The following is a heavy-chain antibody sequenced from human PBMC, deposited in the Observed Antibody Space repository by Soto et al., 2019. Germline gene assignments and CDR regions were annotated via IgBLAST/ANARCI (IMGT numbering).Heavy chain of an antibody. V-gene: IGHV3-21*01. J-gene: IGHJ1*01. CDR1: GFTFSSYS. CDR2: ISSSSSYI. CDR3: ARDWGSEYFQH. Sequence: EVQLVESGGGLVKPGGSLRLSCAASGFTFSSYSMNWVREAPGKGLEWVSSISSSSSYIYYADSVKGRFTISRDNAKNSLYLQMNSLRAEDTAVYYCARDWGSEYFQHWGQGTLVTVSS. D-gene: IGHD3-16*01.